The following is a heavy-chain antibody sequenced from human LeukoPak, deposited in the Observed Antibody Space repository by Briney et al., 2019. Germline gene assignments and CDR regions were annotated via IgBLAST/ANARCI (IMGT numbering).Heavy chain of an antibody. CDR2: IYYSGST. CDR3: AREVADYGGYYYYHYMDV. V-gene: IGHV4-39*07. CDR1: GGSFSSYY. Sequence: SETLSLTCAVYGGSFSSYYWGWIRQPPGKGLEWIGSIYYSGSTYYNPSLKSRVTISVDTSKNQFSLKLSSVTAADTAMYYCAREVADYGGYYYYHYMDVWGKGTTVTISS. J-gene: IGHJ6*03. D-gene: IGHD4-23*01.